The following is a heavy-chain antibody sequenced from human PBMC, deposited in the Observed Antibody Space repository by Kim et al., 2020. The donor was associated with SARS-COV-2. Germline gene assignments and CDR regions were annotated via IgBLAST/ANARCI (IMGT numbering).Heavy chain of an antibody. Sequence: YADSVKGRCTISRDDSKNTLYLQMNSLRAEDSAVYYCAKATSAYYHTGMDVWGQGTTVTVSS. D-gene: IGHD3-22*01. V-gene: IGHV3-23*01. CDR3: AKATSAYYHTGMDV. J-gene: IGHJ6*02.